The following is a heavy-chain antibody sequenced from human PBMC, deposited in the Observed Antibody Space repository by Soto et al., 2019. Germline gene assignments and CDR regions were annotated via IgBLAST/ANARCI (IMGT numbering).Heavy chain of an antibody. V-gene: IGHV3-53*01. CDR3: ASGQWLGPHNAFDI. D-gene: IGHD6-19*01. J-gene: IGHJ3*02. Sequence: PGGSLRLSCAASGFTVSSNYMSWVRQAPGKGLEWVSVIYSGGSTYYADSVKGRFTISRDNSKNTLYPQMNSLRAEDTAVYYCASGQWLGPHNAFDIWGQGTMVTVSS. CDR2: IYSGGST. CDR1: GFTVSSNY.